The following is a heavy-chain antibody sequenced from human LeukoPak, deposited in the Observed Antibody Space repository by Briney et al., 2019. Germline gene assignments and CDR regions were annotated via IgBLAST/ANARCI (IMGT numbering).Heavy chain of an antibody. CDR3: AREGYYGSGSYYNSNWFDP. CDR2: IYYSGST. V-gene: IGHV4-30-4*01. D-gene: IGHD3-10*01. Sequence: PSETLSLTCTVSGGSISSGDYYWSWIRQPPGKGLEWIGYIYYSGSTYYNPSLKSRVTISVDTSKNQFSLKLSSVTAADTAVYYCAREGYYGSGSYYNSNWFDPWGQGTLVAVSS. J-gene: IGHJ5*02. CDR1: GGSISSGDYY.